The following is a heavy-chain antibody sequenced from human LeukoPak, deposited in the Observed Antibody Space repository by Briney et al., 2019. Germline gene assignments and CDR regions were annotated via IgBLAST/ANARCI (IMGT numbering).Heavy chain of an antibody. V-gene: IGHV1-69*04. J-gene: IGHJ6*02. Sequence: SVKVSCKASGGTFSSYAISWVRQAPGQGLEWMGRIIPILGIANYAQMFQGRVTITADKSTSTAYMELSSLRSEDTAVYYCARDRGSSGYYYYYGMDVWGQGTTVTVSS. D-gene: IGHD3-22*01. CDR1: GGTFSSYA. CDR3: ARDRGSSGYYYYYGMDV. CDR2: IIPILGIA.